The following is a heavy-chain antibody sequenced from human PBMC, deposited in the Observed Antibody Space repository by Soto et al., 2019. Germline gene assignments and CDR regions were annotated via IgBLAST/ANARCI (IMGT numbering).Heavy chain of an antibody. CDR1: GFTFSSYG. J-gene: IGHJ4*02. V-gene: IGHV3-33*01. Sequence: GGSLRLSCAASGFTFSSYGMHWVRQAPGKGLEWVAVIWYDGSNKYYADSVKGRFTISRDNSKNTLYLQMNSLRAEDTAVYYCARDRTDYDSSGYYQIARYFDYWGQGTLVTVSS. D-gene: IGHD3-22*01. CDR3: ARDRTDYDSSGYYQIARYFDY. CDR2: IWYDGSNK.